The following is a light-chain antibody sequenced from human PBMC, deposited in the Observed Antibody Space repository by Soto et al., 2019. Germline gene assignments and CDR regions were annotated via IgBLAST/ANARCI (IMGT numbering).Light chain of an antibody. CDR2: DAS. Sequence: EIVLTQSPGTLCLFPGETAAISCRASQSVSSYLAWYQQKPGQAPRLLIYDASSRATGIPDRFSGSGSGTDFTLTITRLEPEDSAVYFCQQYTGPPTTFGQGTRLEIK. CDR3: QQYTGPPTT. J-gene: IGKJ5*01. V-gene: IGKV3-20*01. CDR1: QSVSSY.